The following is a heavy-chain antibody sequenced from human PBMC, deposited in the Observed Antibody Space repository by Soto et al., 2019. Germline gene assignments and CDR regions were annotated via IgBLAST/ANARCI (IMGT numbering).Heavy chain of an antibody. J-gene: IGHJ6*03. V-gene: IGHV4-59*13. Sequence: QVHLQESGPGLVQPSETLSLTCTVSGGSIGGDSWSWIRQPPGKGLEWIGYVYSSGSSNFNPSLKSRVTISIDTSENQFSLKLTSVTAADTAVYYCARFPLTNEYRHNYYMDVWGKGTTVTVSS. CDR2: VYSSGSS. D-gene: IGHD3-16*02. CDR1: GGSIGGDS. CDR3: ARFPLTNEYRHNYYMDV.